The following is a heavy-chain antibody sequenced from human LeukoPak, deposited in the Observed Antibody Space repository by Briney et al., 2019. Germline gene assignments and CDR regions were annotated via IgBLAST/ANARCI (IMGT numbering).Heavy chain of an antibody. CDR3: ARGSDIAAAGTDWFDP. Sequence: ASVKVSCKASGYTFTSYGISWVRQAPGQGLEWMGWISAYNGNTNYAQKLQGRVTMTTDTSTSTAYMELRSLRSDDTAVYYCARGSDIAAAGTDWFDPWGQGTLVTVSP. CDR1: GYTFTSYG. CDR2: ISAYNGNT. V-gene: IGHV1-18*01. J-gene: IGHJ5*02. D-gene: IGHD6-13*01.